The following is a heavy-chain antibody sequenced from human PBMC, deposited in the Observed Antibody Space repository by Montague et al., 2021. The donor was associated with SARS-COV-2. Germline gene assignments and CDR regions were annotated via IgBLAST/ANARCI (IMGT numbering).Heavy chain of an antibody. CDR3: ARGATAYSGYDYWYLDY. V-gene: IGHV4-34*01. D-gene: IGHD5-12*01. CDR1: GGSFSDYS. Sequence: SETLSLTCAVYGGSFSDYSWTWIRQPPGKGLEWIGEINHTGRGTYNPSLKGRVSMSADTSKNQVSLRLISVTAADTAVYFCARGATAYSGYDYWYLDYWGRGNRVTVSS. CDR2: INHTGRG. J-gene: IGHJ2*01.